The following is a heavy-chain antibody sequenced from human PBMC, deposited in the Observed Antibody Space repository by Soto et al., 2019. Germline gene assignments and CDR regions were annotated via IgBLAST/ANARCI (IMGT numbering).Heavy chain of an antibody. J-gene: IGHJ4*02. V-gene: IGHV3-7*01. Sequence: EVQLVESGGGLVQAGGSLRLSCAASGFTFSNYWMNWVRQAPGKGLEWVAYISRDGSEKSYVDSVKGRFTISRDNAKKSLVLKRNSLRVEDTAVYYCARGFGDGWYGGPDYWGQGTLVTVSS. CDR1: GFTFSNYW. D-gene: IGHD6-19*01. CDR2: ISRDGSEK. CDR3: ARGFGDGWYGGPDY.